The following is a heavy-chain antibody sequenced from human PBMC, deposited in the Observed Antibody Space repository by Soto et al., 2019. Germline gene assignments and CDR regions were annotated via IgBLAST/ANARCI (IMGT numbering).Heavy chain of an antibody. J-gene: IGHJ4*02. Sequence: QVQLQESGPGLVKPSETLSLTCAVSGYSIRSGYYWAWIRQPPGKGLEWIGNIYHTGSAYYKPSLMSRVTMSVNTSKNQFSLKLSSVTAADTAVYFCARGPHFYDSSGYQGGLYWGQGILVTVSS. CDR1: GYSIRSGYY. CDR2: IYHTGSA. V-gene: IGHV4-38-2*01. CDR3: ARGPHFYDSSGYQGGLY. D-gene: IGHD3-22*01.